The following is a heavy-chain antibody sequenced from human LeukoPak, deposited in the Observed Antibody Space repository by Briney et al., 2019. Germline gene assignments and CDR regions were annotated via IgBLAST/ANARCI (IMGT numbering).Heavy chain of an antibody. Sequence: GGSLRLSCAASGFTFSSYSMNWVRQAPGKGLEWVSPISSSSSYIYYADSVKGRFTISRDNAKNSLYLQMNSLRAEDTAVYYCARVEYYDILTGSNYMDVWGKGTTVTISS. J-gene: IGHJ6*03. CDR1: GFTFSSYS. CDR2: ISSSSSYI. D-gene: IGHD3-9*01. V-gene: IGHV3-21*01. CDR3: ARVEYYDILTGSNYMDV.